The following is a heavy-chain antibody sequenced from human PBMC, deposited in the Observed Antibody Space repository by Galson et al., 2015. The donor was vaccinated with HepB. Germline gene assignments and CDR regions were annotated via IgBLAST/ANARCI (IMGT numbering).Heavy chain of an antibody. J-gene: IGHJ4*02. CDR1: GFTFSSYG. CDR3: AKSQIFGVVMASPYFDY. V-gene: IGHV3-30*18. D-gene: IGHD3-3*01. Sequence: SLRLSCAASGFTFSSYGMHWVRQAPGKGLEWVAVISYDGSNKYYADSVKGRFTISRDNSKNTLYLQMNSLRAEDTAVYYCAKSQIFGVVMASPYFDYWGQGTLVTVSS. CDR2: ISYDGSNK.